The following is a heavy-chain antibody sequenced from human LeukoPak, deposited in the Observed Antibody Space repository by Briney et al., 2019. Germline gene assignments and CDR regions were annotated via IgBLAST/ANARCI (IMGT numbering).Heavy chain of an antibody. J-gene: IGHJ4*02. CDR1: GFTFSGYS. CDR3: SRERGYSYGYSDY. V-gene: IGHV3-21*01. Sequence: PGGSLRLSCAASGFTFSGYSMNWVRQAPGKGLEWVSSISSSSTSMYYADSVKGRFTISRDNAKNSLYLQMNSLRAEDTAVYYCSRERGYSYGYSDYWGLGTLVTVSS. CDR2: ISSSSTSM. D-gene: IGHD5-18*01.